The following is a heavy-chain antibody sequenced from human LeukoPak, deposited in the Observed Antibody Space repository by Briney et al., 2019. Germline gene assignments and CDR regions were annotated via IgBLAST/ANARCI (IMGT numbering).Heavy chain of an antibody. J-gene: IGHJ4*02. Sequence: KHGESLKISCKGSGYSFTSYWIGWVRQMPGKGLEWMGIIYPGDSDTRYSPSFQGQVTISADKSISTAYLQWSSLKASDTAMYYCATGTYARYGSGSYYFDYWGQGTLVTVSS. CDR2: IYPGDSDT. CDR1: GYSFTSYW. CDR3: ATGTYARYGSGSYYFDY. V-gene: IGHV5-51*01. D-gene: IGHD3-10*01.